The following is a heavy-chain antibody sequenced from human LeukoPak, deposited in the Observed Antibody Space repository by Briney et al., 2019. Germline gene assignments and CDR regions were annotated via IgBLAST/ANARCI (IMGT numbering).Heavy chain of an antibody. J-gene: IGHJ3*02. CDR1: GFTFSTYA. V-gene: IGHV3-23*01. CDR2: ISGSSSST. CDR3: AREGGNYDSSGYYQAYDAFDI. D-gene: IGHD3-22*01. Sequence: GGSLRLSCAASGFTFSTYAVSWVRQAPGKGLEWVSTISGSSSSTYYADSVKGRFTISRDNSKNTLYLQMNSLRAEDTAVYYCAREGGNYDSSGYYQAYDAFDIWGQGTMVTVSS.